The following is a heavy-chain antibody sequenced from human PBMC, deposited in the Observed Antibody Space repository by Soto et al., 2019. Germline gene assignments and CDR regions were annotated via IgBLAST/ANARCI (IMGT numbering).Heavy chain of an antibody. J-gene: IGHJ3*02. D-gene: IGHD6-19*01. V-gene: IGHV3-48*01. Sequence: GGSLRLSCAASGFTFSSYSMNWVRQAPGKGLEWVSYISSSSSTIYYADSVKGRFTISRDNAKNSLYLQMNSLRAEDTAVYYCARESLSGWLTMGAFDIWGQGTMVTVSS. CDR1: GFTFSSYS. CDR2: ISSSSSTI. CDR3: ARESLSGWLTMGAFDI.